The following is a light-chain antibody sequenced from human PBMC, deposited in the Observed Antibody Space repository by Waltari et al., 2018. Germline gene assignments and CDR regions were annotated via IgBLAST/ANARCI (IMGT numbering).Light chain of an antibody. V-gene: IGKV1-5*03. CDR1: QSVSSW. CDR3: QQYNSSPYS. Sequence: DIQMTQSPSTLSASVGDRVTITCRASQSVSSWLAWYQQKPGKAPKLLIYKASSLQSGVPSRFSVSGSGTDLTLTITSLQPDDFGTYYCQQYNSSPYSFGQGTKLEIK. CDR2: KAS. J-gene: IGKJ2*03.